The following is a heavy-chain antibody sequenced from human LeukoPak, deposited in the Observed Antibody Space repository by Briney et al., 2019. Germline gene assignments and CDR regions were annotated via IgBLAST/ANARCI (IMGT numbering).Heavy chain of an antibody. J-gene: IGHJ4*02. CDR3: ARYDQVLDQLPSIRGFDH. D-gene: IGHD2-2*01. CDR1: GGSISSSSYY. Sequence: SETLSLTCTVSGGSISSSSYYWGWIRQPPGKGLEWIGSIYYSGSTYYNPSLKSRVTISVGTSKNQFSLKLSSVTAADTAVYYCARYDQVLDQLPSIRGFDHWGQGTLVTVSS. CDR2: IYYSGST. V-gene: IGHV4-39*01.